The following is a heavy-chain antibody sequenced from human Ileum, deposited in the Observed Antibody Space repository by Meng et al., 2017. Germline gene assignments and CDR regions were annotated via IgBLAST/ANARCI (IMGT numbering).Heavy chain of an antibody. CDR1: GWSFGGFY. CDR2: INQGGGT. Sequence: VRLTEWAVQVLRPAETLFLTCAVVGWSFGGFYWSWIRQSPEKGLEWSGEINQGGGTNYNPSLSSRVTKSVDTSKNQFSLKVNSVTAADTAFYYCARVDFRGDSRDSSGLGLWGQGTLVTVSS. J-gene: IGHJ4*02. V-gene: IGHV4-34*01. D-gene: IGHD3-22*01. CDR3: ARVDFRGDSRDSSGLGL.